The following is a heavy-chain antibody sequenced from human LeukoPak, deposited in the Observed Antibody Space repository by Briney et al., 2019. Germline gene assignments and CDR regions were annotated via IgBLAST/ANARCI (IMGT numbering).Heavy chain of an antibody. J-gene: IGHJ4*02. D-gene: IGHD4-11*01. CDR1: GFIFSNYA. V-gene: IGHV3-23*01. Sequence: GGSLRLSCAASGFIFSNYAMRWVRQAPGKGLEWVSSITGSGDSTYYAASVKGRFTISRDNSKNTLYLQMNSLRVDDTALYYCADSNYWYPVDYWGQGTLVTV. CDR3: ADSNYWYPVDY. CDR2: ITGSGDST.